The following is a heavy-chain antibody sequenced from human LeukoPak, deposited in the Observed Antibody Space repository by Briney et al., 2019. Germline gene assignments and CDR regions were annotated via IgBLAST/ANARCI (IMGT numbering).Heavy chain of an antibody. J-gene: IGHJ6*02. CDR1: GGSISSYY. CDR2: IYYSGST. CDR3: ARGTGYYYYGMDV. Sequence: SETLSLTCTVSGGSISSYYWSWIRQPPGKGLEWIGYIYYSGSTNYNPSLKSRVTISVDTSKNQFSLKLSSVTAADTAVYYCARGTGYYYYGMDVWAKGPRSPSP. V-gene: IGHV4-59*01. D-gene: IGHD1-14*01.